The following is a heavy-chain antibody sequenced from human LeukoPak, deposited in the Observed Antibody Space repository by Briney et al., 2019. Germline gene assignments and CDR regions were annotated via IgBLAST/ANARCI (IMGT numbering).Heavy chain of an antibody. CDR1: GGSISSSNW. CDR2: IYHSGST. D-gene: IGHD1-26*01. V-gene: IGHV4-4*02. Sequence: PSETLSLTCAVSGGSISSSNWWSWVRQPPGKGLEWIGEIYHSGSTNYNPSLKSRVTISVDKSKNQFSLKLSSVTAADTAVYYCARPNSGSYLDAFDIWGQGTMVTVSS. J-gene: IGHJ3*02. CDR3: ARPNSGSYLDAFDI.